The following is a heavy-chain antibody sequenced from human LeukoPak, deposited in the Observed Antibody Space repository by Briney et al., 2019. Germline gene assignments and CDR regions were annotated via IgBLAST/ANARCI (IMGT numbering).Heavy chain of an antibody. J-gene: IGHJ4*02. Sequence: ASVKVSCKASGYTFTGYYMHWVRQAPGQGLEWMGWINPTSGGTNYAQKFQGRVTMTGDTSISTAYMELSRLRSDDTAVYYCARGDNCSGGSCPGYWGQGTLVTVSS. V-gene: IGHV1-2*02. CDR2: INPTSGGT. CDR3: ARGDNCSGGSCPGY. CDR1: GYTFTGYY. D-gene: IGHD2-15*01.